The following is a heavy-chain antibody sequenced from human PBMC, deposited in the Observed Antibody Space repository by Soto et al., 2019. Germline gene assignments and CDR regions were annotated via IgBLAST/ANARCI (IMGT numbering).Heavy chain of an antibody. J-gene: IGHJ6*02. Sequence: GGALRPSCAASGFTFSSYAMSWVRQAPGKGLEWGSAISGSGGSTYYADSVKGRFTIYRDNSKNTLYLQMISLRAEDTAVYYCAKDTKQPDIVVVVAATRLGGYSYGMDVWGQGTTVTVSS. CDR2: ISGSGGST. D-gene: IGHD2-15*01. CDR1: GFTFSSYA. V-gene: IGHV3-23*01. CDR3: AKDTKQPDIVVVVAATRLGGYSYGMDV.